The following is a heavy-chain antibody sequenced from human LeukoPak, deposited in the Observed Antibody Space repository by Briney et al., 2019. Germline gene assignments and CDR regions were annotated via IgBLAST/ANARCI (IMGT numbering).Heavy chain of an antibody. CDR3: AKDRPTVYSSSWLHFLDS. CDR1: GFTFSSYA. D-gene: IGHD6-13*01. Sequence: GGSLRLSCAASGFTFSSYAMSWVRQAPGKRLEWVSAISGSGGSTYYADSVKGRFTISRDNSKNTLYLQMNSLRADDTAVYYCAKDRPTVYSSSWLHFLDSWGQGTLVTVSS. CDR2: ISGSGGST. J-gene: IGHJ4*02. V-gene: IGHV3-23*01.